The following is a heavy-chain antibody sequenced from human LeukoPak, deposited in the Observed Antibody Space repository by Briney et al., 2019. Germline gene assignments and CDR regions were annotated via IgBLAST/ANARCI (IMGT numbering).Heavy chain of an antibody. J-gene: IGHJ4*02. CDR1: GYTFTDSY. CDR2: IIPDSGVT. V-gene: IGHV1-2*02. CDR3: AGRSSPSDLDF. Sequence: ASVKVSCKASGYTFTDSYIYWVRQAPGPGLEWMGLIIPDSGVTKYAQKFQGRVAMTRDTSISTAYRELSGLTSDDTAVYFCAGRSSPSDLDFWGQGTLVTVST. D-gene: IGHD6-6*01.